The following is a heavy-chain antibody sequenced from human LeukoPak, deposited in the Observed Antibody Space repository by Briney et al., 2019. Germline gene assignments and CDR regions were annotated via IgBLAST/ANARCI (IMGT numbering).Heavy chain of an antibody. V-gene: IGHV1-69*13. CDR2: IIPIFGTA. Sequence: ASVKVSCKASGGTFSSYAISWVRQAPGQGLEWMGGIIPIFGTANYAQKFQGRDTITADESTSTAYMELSSLRSEDMAVYYCARGGVGTMIVVTYFDYWGQGTLVTVSS. CDR1: GGTFSSYA. D-gene: IGHD3-22*01. J-gene: IGHJ4*02. CDR3: ARGGVGTMIVVTYFDY.